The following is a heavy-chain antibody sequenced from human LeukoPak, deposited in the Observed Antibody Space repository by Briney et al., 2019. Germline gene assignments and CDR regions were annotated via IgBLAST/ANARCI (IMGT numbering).Heavy chain of an antibody. J-gene: IGHJ5*02. CDR2: INPNSGGA. D-gene: IGHD6-13*01. CDR3: ARGKYIAAAGNWFDP. CDR1: GYTFTGYY. V-gene: IGHV1-2*06. Sequence: ASVKVSCKASGYTFTGYYMHWVRQAPGQGLEWMGRINPNSGGANYAQKFQGRVTMTRDTSISTAYMELSRLRSDDTAVYYCARGKYIAAAGNWFDPWGQGTLVTVSS.